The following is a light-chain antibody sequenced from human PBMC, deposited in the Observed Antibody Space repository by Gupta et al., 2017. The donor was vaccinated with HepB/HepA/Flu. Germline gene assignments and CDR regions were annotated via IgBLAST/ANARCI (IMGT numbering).Light chain of an antibody. CDR1: QSVSSSY. CDR3: QQYGSSQYT. J-gene: IGKJ2*01. CDR2: GAS. V-gene: IGKV3-20*01. Sequence: EIVLTQSPGTLSLSPEERATLSCRASQSVSSSYLAWYQQKPGQAPRLLIYGASSRATGIPDRFSGSGSGTDFTLTISRLEPEDFAVYYCQQYGSSQYTFGQGTKVEIK.